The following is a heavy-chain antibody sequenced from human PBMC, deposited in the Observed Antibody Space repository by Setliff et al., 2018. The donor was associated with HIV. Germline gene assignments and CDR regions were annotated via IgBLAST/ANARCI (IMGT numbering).Heavy chain of an antibody. D-gene: IGHD2-8*01. V-gene: IGHV1-69*10. Sequence: SVKVSCKASGGRFRTYAISWVRQAPGQGLELMGGIIPMLGTENYARDFQGKVTITADKSTSTAYMELTSLKFEDTAVYYCAKGCLPTDYSFFYMDVWGKGTTVTVSS. CDR3: AKGCLPTDYSFFYMDV. J-gene: IGHJ6*03. CDR2: IIPMLGTE. CDR1: GGRFRTYA.